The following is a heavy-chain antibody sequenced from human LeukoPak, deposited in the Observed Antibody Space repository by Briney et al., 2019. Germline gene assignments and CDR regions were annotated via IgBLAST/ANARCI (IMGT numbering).Heavy chain of an antibody. CDR3: ARVSGSKDY. Sequence: SETLSLTCAVYGGSFSGYYWSWIRQPPGKGLEWIGEINHSGSTNYNPSLKSRVTISVDTSKNQFSLKLSPVTAADTAVYYCARVSGSKDYWGQGTLVTVSS. CDR1: GGSFSGYY. V-gene: IGHV4-34*01. CDR2: INHSGST. J-gene: IGHJ4*02. D-gene: IGHD3-3*01.